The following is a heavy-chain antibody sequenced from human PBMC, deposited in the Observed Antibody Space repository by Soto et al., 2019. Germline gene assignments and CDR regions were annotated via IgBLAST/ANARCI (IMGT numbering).Heavy chain of an antibody. CDR1: GFTFSSYA. Sequence: GGSLRLSCAASGFTFSSYAMHWVRQAPGKGLEWVAVISYDGSNKYYADSVKGRFTISRDNSKNTLYLQMNSLRAEDTAVYYCARGTGTPVYYYYGMDVWGQGTTVTVSS. CDR2: ISYDGSNK. CDR3: ARGTGTPVYYYYGMDV. D-gene: IGHD1-7*01. J-gene: IGHJ6*02. V-gene: IGHV3-30-3*01.